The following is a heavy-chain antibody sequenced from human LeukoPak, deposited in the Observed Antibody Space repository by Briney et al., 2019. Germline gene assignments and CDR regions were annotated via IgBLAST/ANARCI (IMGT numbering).Heavy chain of an antibody. CDR1: GGSISSSSYY. J-gene: IGHJ6*03. V-gene: IGHV4-61*01. D-gene: IGHD5-24*01. CDR2: IYYSGST. Sequence: SETLSPTCTVSGGSISSSSYYWSWLRQPPGKGLEWIGYIYYSGSTNYNPSLKSRVTISVDTSKNQFSLKLSSVTAADTAVYYCARVGDGYNSYYYMDVWGKGTTVTVSS. CDR3: ARVGDGYNSYYYMDV.